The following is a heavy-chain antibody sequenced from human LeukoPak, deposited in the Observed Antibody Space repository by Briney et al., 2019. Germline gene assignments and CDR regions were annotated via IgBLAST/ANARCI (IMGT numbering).Heavy chain of an antibody. CDR2: INPNNGGT. J-gene: IGHJ4*02. D-gene: IGHD3-22*01. V-gene: IGHV1-2*06. CDR3: ARVGYYESSGYYEY. CDR1: GYTFSGYY. Sequence: ASVTVSCTASGYTFSGYYIHWVRQAPGQGLEWMGRINPNNGGTNYAQKFQGRVTMTRDMSMSTAYMELSRLRSDDTAVYYCARVGYYESSGYYEYWGQGTLVTVSS.